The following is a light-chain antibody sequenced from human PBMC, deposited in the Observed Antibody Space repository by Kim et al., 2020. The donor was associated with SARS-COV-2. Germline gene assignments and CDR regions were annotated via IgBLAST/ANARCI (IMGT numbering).Light chain of an antibody. V-gene: IGLV3-9*01. J-gene: IGLJ3*02. CDR1: NVGSIH. CDR2: RDS. CDR3: QVWDNNTWV. Sequence: VALGQTASMTCGGENVGSIHVHVYQQKAGQAPGLVIYRDSSRPAEIPERFAGSNSGNTATLTVSRAQAGDEADYYCQVWDNNTWVFGAGTQLTVL.